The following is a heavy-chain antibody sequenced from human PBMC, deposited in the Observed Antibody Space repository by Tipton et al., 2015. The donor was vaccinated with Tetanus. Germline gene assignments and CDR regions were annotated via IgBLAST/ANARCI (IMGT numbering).Heavy chain of an antibody. V-gene: IGHV3-48*02. D-gene: IGHD2-2*01. CDR1: GFTFDAYA. J-gene: IGHJ3*02. CDR3: ARGVVDTRDAYDI. Sequence: PLRLSCAASGFTFDAYAMHWVRQAPGKGLEWVSFISYSGNSIHYTDSVKGRFTISRDNAKNSVDLQMNSLRDEDTAVYFCARGVVDTRDAYDIWGQGTMVTVSS. CDR2: ISYSGNSI.